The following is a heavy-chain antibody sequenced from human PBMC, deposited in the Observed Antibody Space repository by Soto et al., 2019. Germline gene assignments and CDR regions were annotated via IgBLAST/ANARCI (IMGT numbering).Heavy chain of an antibody. CDR1: GYTFTRYG. CDR3: AMVDVYVTPSPQDV. D-gene: IGHD3-16*01. V-gene: IGHV1-18*01. CDR2: INTYNGNT. Sequence: QVQLVQSGAEVKNPGASVKVSCKASGYTFTRYGIGWARPAPGQGLEWMGWINTYNGNTNYAQNVQGRVTLTTDTSTSTGYMELRSLRSNATAIYYCAMVDVYVTPSPQDVWGQGTTVIVSS. J-gene: IGHJ6*02.